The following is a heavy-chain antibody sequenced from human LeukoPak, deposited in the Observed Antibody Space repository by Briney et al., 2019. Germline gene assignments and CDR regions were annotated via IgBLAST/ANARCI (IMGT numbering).Heavy chain of an antibody. J-gene: IGHJ5*02. D-gene: IGHD6-13*01. V-gene: IGHV4-34*01. CDR1: GGSFNGHY. Sequence: SETLSLTCAVYGGSFNGHYWSWIRQPPGKGLEWIGEINDSGSTNYNPSLKSRVTISVDTSKNQFSLKLSSVTAADTAVYYCARETYSSSWYGAPQTPHANWFDPWGQGTLVTVSS. CDR3: ARETYSSSWYGAPQTPHANWFDP. CDR2: INDSGST.